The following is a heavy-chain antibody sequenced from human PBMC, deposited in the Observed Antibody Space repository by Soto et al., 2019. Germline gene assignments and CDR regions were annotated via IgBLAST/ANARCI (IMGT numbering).Heavy chain of an antibody. Sequence: QVQLVQSGAEVKKPGSSVKVSCKASGGTFSSYAISWVRQAPGQGLEWMGGIIPIFGTVNYAQKFQGRGTITADESTSTAYMELSSLRSKDTAVYYCARAGGSYSPFDYWGQGTLVTVSS. J-gene: IGHJ4*02. D-gene: IGHD1-26*01. CDR2: IIPIFGTV. CDR1: GGTFSSYA. V-gene: IGHV1-69*01. CDR3: ARAGGSYSPFDY.